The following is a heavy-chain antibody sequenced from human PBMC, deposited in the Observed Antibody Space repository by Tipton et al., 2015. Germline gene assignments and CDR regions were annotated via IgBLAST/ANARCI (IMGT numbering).Heavy chain of an antibody. J-gene: IGHJ6*02. CDR2: ISYTETS. V-gene: IGHV4-61*01. CDR1: GGSVTSGSYY. Sequence: TLSPTCSVSGGSVTSGSYYWSWIRQPPGKGLEWIGYISYTETSHYNPSLKSRVTISVDTSKNEFSLKLRSVTAADTAVYYCARDLEHGMDVWGQGTTVTVSS. CDR3: ARDLEHGMDV. D-gene: IGHD3-3*01.